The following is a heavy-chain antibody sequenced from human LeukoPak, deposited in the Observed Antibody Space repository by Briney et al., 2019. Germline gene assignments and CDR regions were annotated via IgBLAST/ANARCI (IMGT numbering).Heavy chain of an antibody. CDR2: INPNSGGT. Sequence: ASVKVSCKASGHTFTRYYMHWVRQAPGQGLEGMGWINPNSGGTNYAQKFQGRVTMTRDTSISTAYMELSRLRSDDTAVYYCARARSMVRGVIITLLDYWGQGTLVTVSS. CDR1: GHTFTRYY. J-gene: IGHJ4*02. CDR3: ARARSMVRGVIITLLDY. D-gene: IGHD3-10*01. V-gene: IGHV1-2*02.